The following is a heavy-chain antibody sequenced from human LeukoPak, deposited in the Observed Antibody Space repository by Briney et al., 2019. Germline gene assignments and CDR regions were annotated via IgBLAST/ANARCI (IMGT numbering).Heavy chain of an antibody. CDR3: ARGWSVYTSSWYPGAFDY. Sequence: SETLSLTCTVSGGSISSGDYYWSWLRQPPGTGLEWIGYIYYSGTTYYNPSLKSRVTISVDTSKNQFSLKLSSVTAADTAVYYCARGWSVYTSSWYPGAFDYWGQGTLVTVSS. V-gene: IGHV4-30-4*01. D-gene: IGHD6-13*01. CDR2: IYYSGTT. CDR1: GGSISSGDYY. J-gene: IGHJ4*02.